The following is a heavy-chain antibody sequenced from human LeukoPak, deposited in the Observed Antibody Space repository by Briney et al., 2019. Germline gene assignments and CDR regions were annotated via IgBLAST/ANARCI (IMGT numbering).Heavy chain of an antibody. V-gene: IGHV4-34*01. Sequence: SETLSVTCAVCGGSFRISYWRWIRQPPGKGLEWIGEINHSGSTNYNPSLKSRVTISVDTSKNQISVKLRSVNARTTVGYYCAGSSRCAPPYFDSWGHGTLVTVSS. J-gene: IGHJ4*01. CDR3: AGSSRCAPPYFDS. CDR2: INHSGST. CDR1: GGSFRISY. D-gene: IGHD6-19*01.